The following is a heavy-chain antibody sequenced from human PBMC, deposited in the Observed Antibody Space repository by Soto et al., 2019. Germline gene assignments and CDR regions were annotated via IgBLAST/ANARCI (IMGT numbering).Heavy chain of an antibody. CDR3: ARAGHYYDRSGYDN. V-gene: IGHV1-18*01. CDR2: ISAYNGNT. J-gene: IGHJ4*02. Sequence: QVKLVQSGAEVKKPGTSMKVSCKASGYTFCTSGISWIRQAPGQGLEWMGWISAYNGNTNYEQKLQDRVTMTTDSSTNTAYLELRSLRSDDTAVYYCARAGHYYDRSGYDNWGQGTLVTVS. D-gene: IGHD3-22*01. CDR1: GYTFCTSG.